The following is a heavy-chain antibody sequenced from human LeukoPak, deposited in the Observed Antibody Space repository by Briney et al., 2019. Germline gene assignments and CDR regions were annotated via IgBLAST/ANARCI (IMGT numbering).Heavy chain of an antibody. Sequence: PSETLSLTCAVSGYSISSGYYWGWTRQPPGKGLEWIGSIYHSGSTYYNPSLKSRDTISVDTSKNQFSPKLSSVTAADTAMYYCASYSSSWPSYWGQGTLVTVSS. CDR2: IYHSGST. CDR1: GYSISSGYY. J-gene: IGHJ4*02. D-gene: IGHD6-13*01. V-gene: IGHV4-38-2*01. CDR3: ASYSSSWPSY.